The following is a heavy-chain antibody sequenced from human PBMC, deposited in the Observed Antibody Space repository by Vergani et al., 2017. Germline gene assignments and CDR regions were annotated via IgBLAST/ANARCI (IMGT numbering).Heavy chain of an antibody. Sequence: QVQLQESGPGLVKPSQTLSLTCTVSGGSISSGSYYWSWIRQPAGKGLGWIGRIYTSGSTNYNPSLKSRVTISVDTSKNQFSLKLSSVTAAATAVYYCARDGSGWYENAFDIWGQGTMVTVSS. CDR3: ARDGSGWYENAFDI. J-gene: IGHJ3*02. CDR2: IYTSGST. V-gene: IGHV4-61*02. CDR1: GGSISSGSYY. D-gene: IGHD6-19*01.